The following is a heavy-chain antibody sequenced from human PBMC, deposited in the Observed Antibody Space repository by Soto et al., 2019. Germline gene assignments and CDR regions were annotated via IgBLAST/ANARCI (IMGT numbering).Heavy chain of an antibody. CDR1: GYTFTSYY. CDR2: INPSGGST. Sequence: ASVKVSCKASGYTFTSYYMHWVRQAPGQGLEWMGVINPSGGSTSYAQKFQGRVTMTRDTSTSTVYMELRSLRSDDTAVYYCARNSLASWFDPWGQGTLVTVSS. CDR3: ARNSLASWFDP. V-gene: IGHV1-46*01. D-gene: IGHD1-26*01. J-gene: IGHJ5*02.